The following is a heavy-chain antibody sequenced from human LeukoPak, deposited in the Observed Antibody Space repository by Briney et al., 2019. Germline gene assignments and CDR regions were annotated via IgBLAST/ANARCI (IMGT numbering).Heavy chain of an antibody. J-gene: IGHJ6*03. CDR3: ARGTLKLERYYYYYYMDV. D-gene: IGHD1-1*01. V-gene: IGHV1-2*02. Sequence: ASVKVSCKASGYTFPDYYMHWVRQAPGQGLEWMGWINPNSGGTNYAQKFQGRVTITRNTSISTAYMELSSLRSEDTAVYYCARGTLKLERYYYYYYMDVWGKGTTVTVSS. CDR2: INPNSGGT. CDR1: GYTFPDYY.